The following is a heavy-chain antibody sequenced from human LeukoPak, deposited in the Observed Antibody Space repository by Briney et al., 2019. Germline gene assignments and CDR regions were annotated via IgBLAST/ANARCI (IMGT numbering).Heavy chain of an antibody. J-gene: IGHJ4*02. D-gene: IGHD3-22*01. CDR3: VYYDSSGYYGYPGAFDY. V-gene: IGHV3-23*01. CDR1: GFTFSGYA. CDR2: ISGSATST. Sequence: PGGSLRLSCAASGFTFSGYALSWVRRAPGKGLEWVSTISGSATSTYYADSVKGRFTISRDNTRNTLYLQMNSLRAEDTAVHYCVYYDSSGYYGYPGAFDYWGQGTLVTVSS.